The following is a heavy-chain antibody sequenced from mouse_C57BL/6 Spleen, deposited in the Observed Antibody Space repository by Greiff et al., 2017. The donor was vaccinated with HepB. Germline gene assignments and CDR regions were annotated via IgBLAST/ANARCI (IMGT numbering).Heavy chain of an antibody. V-gene: IGHV1-64*01. Sequence: QVQLQQPGAELVKPGASVKLSCKASGYTFTSYWMHWVKQRPGQGLEWIGMIHPNSGSTNYNEKFKSKATLTVDKSSSTAYMQLSSLTSEDSAVYYCARSNRLTGTFFYFDYWGQGTTLTVSS. J-gene: IGHJ2*01. CDR3: ARSNRLTGTFFYFDY. CDR2: IHPNSGST. CDR1: GYTFTSYW. D-gene: IGHD4-1*01.